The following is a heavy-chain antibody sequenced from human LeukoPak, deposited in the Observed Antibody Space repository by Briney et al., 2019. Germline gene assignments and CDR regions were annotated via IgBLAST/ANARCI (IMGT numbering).Heavy chain of an antibody. J-gene: IGHJ4*02. D-gene: IGHD2-2*01. Sequence: GESLKISCKGSGYSFTSYWIGWVRQMPGKGLEWMGIIYPGDSDTRYSPSFQGQVTISADKSISTAYLQWSSLKAPDTAMYYCARQVVPAAMINSEFDYWGQGTLVTVSS. CDR1: GYSFTSYW. CDR2: IYPGDSDT. V-gene: IGHV5-51*01. CDR3: ARQVVPAAMINSEFDY.